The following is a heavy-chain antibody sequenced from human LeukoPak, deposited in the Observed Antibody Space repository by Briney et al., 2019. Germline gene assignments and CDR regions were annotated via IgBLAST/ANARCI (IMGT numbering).Heavy chain of an antibody. Sequence: SVKVSCKASGGTFSSYAICWVRQAPGQGLEWMGRIIPILGIANYAQKFQGRVTITADKSTSTAYMELSSLRSEDTAVYYCARVSRFGELLIDYWGQGTLVTVSS. CDR3: ARVSRFGELLIDY. V-gene: IGHV1-69*04. CDR2: IIPILGIA. D-gene: IGHD3-10*01. CDR1: GGTFSSYA. J-gene: IGHJ4*02.